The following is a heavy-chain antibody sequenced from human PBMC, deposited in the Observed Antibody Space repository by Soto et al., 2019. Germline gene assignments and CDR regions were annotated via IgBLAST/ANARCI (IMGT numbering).Heavy chain of an antibody. D-gene: IGHD5-18*01. CDR3: ARDGGYSYGVYYYYYGMDV. CDR2: IYYSGST. Sequence: NPSETLSLTCTVSGGSVSSGSYYWSWIRQPPGKGLEWIGYIYYSGSTNYNPSLKSRVTISVDTSKNQFSLKLSSVTAADTAVYYCARDGGYSYGVYYYYYGMDVWGQGTTVTVSS. J-gene: IGHJ6*02. CDR1: GGSVSSGSYY. V-gene: IGHV4-61*01.